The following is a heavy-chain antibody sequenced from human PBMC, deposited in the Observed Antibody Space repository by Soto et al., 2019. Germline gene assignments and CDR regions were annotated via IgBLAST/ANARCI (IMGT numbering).Heavy chain of an antibody. V-gene: IGHV3-23*01. CDR3: AKDEYYYDSSGYYLY. J-gene: IGHJ4*02. CDR2: ISGSGGST. CDR1: GFTFSSYA. D-gene: IGHD3-22*01. Sequence: GGSLRLSCAASGFTFSSYAMSWVRQAPGKGLEWVSAISGSGGSTYYADSVKGRFTISRDNSKNMLYLQMNSLRAEDTAVYYCAKDEYYYDSSGYYLYWGQGTLVTVSS.